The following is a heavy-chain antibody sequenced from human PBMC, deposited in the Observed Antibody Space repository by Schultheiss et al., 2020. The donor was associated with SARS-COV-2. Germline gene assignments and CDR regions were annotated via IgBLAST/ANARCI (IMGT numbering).Heavy chain of an antibody. V-gene: IGHV3-30*03. J-gene: IGHJ4*02. D-gene: IGHD3-10*01. CDR1: GFTFSSNA. Sequence: GGSLRLSCAASGFTFSSNAMHWVRQGPGKGLEWVAVISSDGRNKYYADSVKGRFTISRDNSKSTLYLQVNSLRTEDTAVYYCARYGSGSYWGSFDYWGQGTLVTVSS. CDR3: ARYGSGSYWGSFDY. CDR2: ISSDGRNK.